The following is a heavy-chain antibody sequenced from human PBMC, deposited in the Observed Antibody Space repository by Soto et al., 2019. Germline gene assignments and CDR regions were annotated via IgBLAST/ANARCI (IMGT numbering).Heavy chain of an antibody. J-gene: IGHJ6*02. CDR3: AIHGYCSAGWWELDSNELVGMEV. D-gene: IGHD2-15*01. V-gene: IGHV1-18*01. CDR2: ISTYNDNT. Sequence: ASVQGSCKSSGCTFARYGISWVRQVPGQGLEWVGWISTYNDNTKYAQKLKGRVTMSTDTSTDTVYMELRSLTSDDTAEYDCAIHGYCSAGWWELDSNELVGMEVRGQ. CDR1: GCTFARYG.